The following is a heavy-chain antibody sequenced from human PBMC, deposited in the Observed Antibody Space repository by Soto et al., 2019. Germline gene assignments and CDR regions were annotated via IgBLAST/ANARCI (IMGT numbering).Heavy chain of an antibody. CDR1: GYTLTELS. CDR2: FDPEDGET. V-gene: IGHV1-24*01. D-gene: IGHD6-19*01. Sequence: ASVKVSCKVSGYTLTELSMHWVRQAPGKGLEWMGGFDPEDGETIYAQKFQGRVTMTEDTSTDTAYMELSSLRSEDTAVYYCATPSQRLVHGVYYYYGMDVWGQGTTVTIS. CDR3: ATPSQRLVHGVYYYYGMDV. J-gene: IGHJ6*02.